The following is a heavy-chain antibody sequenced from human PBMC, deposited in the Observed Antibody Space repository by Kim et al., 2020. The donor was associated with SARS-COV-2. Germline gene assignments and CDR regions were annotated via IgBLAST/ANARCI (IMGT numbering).Heavy chain of an antibody. J-gene: IGHJ6*02. CDR3: ARDTRIAAAASSIGGMDV. V-gene: IGHV1-3*01. Sequence: GRVTITRDTSASTAYMELSSLRSEDTAVYYCARDTRIAAAASSIGGMDVWGQGTTVTVSS. D-gene: IGHD6-13*01.